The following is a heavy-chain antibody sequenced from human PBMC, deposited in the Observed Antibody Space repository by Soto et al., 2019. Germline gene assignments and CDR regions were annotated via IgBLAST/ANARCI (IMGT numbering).Heavy chain of an antibody. CDR2: FSSSRGTI. CDR1: GFTFSSYN. V-gene: IGHV3-48*01. D-gene: IGHD3-22*01. J-gene: IGHJ5*02. Sequence: EVQLVESGGGLVQPGGSLRLSCAASGFTFSSYNMNWVRQAPGKGLEWVSYFSSSRGTIYYAVSVKGRFTISRDNAKNSLYLQMNRLRAEDTAVYYCAREGDSSGWYNWFDPWGQRTLVTVSS. CDR3: AREGDSSGWYNWFDP.